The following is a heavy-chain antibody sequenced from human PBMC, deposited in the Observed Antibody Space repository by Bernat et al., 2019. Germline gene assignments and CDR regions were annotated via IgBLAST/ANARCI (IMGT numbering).Heavy chain of an antibody. J-gene: IGHJ4*02. Sequence: EVQLLESGGGLVQPGGSLRLSCAASGFTFSSYAMSWVRQAPGKGLEWVSAISGSGGSTYYADSVKGRFTISRDNSKNTLYLQMNSLRAEDTAVYYCAKCAEERVWSGYLTPLGAADYWGQGTLVTVSS. D-gene: IGHD3-3*01. CDR2: ISGSGGST. CDR3: AKCAEERVWSGYLTPLGAADY. CDR1: GFTFSSYA. V-gene: IGHV3-23*01.